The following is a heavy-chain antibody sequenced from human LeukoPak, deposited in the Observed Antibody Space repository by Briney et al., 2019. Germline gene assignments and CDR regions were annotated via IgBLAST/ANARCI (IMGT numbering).Heavy chain of an antibody. D-gene: IGHD6-13*01. CDR2: VSDDGNNQ. J-gene: IGHJ3*02. CDR1: GFPFSNFA. CDR3: ARGRTAAGRDAFDI. Sequence: QPGGSLRLSCAASGFPFSNFALHWVRQAPGKGLEWVAVVSDDGNNQFYADFVEGRFTVSRDNFKNTLYLQMNSLRADDTAMYYCARGRTAAGRDAFDIWGQGTMVTVSS. V-gene: IGHV3-30-3*01.